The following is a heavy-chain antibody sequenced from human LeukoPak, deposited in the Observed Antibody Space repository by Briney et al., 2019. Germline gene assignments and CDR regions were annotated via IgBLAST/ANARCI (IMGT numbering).Heavy chain of an antibody. CDR2: IFYSGRT. V-gene: IGHV4-39*07. J-gene: IGHJ4*02. Sequence: SETLSLTCSVSGGSISTSDYYWSWIRQPPGKGLEWMGTIFYSGRTYYNPSLKSRLSISIDMSKNQFSLSLSSVTAADTAVYYCARDGAAAGDYFDYWGQGTLVTVSS. CDR3: ARDGAAAGDYFDY. D-gene: IGHD6-13*01. CDR1: GGSISTSDYY.